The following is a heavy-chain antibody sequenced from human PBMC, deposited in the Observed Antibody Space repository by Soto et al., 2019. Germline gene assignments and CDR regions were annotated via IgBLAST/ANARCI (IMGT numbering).Heavy chain of an antibody. J-gene: IGHJ4*02. CDR2: INPSDGST. V-gene: IGHV1-46*01. CDR1: GYSFTNYY. Sequence: ASVKVSCKASGYSFTNYYVHGVRQAPGQGLEWMGIINPSDGSTRYAQKFQGRVTMTRGTSTSTVYMVLSSLRSEDTAVYYCARGRGTSGTFDYWGQGTLVTVSS. CDR3: ARGRGTSGTFDY. D-gene: IGHD1-1*01.